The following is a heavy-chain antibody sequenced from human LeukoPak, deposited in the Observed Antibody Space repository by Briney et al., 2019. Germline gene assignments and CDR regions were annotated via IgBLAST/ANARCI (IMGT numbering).Heavy chain of an antibody. CDR2: IYYSGST. D-gene: IGHD6-13*01. J-gene: IGHJ5*02. Sequence: SETLSLTCTVSGGSISSYYWSWIRQPPGKGLERIGYIYYSGSTNYNPSLKSRVTISVDTSKNQFSLKLSSVTAADTAVYYCARGIAAAEGWFDPWGQGTLVTVSS. CDR3: ARGIAAAEGWFDP. V-gene: IGHV4-59*08. CDR1: GGSISSYY.